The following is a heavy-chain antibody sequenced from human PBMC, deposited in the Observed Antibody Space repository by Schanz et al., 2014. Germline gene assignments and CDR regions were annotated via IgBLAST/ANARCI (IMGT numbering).Heavy chain of an antibody. CDR3: ARGGYGSGSYREFDY. CDR1: GGSVSSGGDY. D-gene: IGHD3-10*01. J-gene: IGHJ4*02. Sequence: QVQLQESGPGLVKPSQTLSLTCTVSGGSVSSGGDYWSWIRQHPGKGLEWIGFISYSGSTYYNPSLKSRVTISVDTSKNQFSLNLSSATAADTAVYYCARGGYGSGSYREFDYWGQGILVTVSS. CDR2: ISYSGST. V-gene: IGHV4-31*03.